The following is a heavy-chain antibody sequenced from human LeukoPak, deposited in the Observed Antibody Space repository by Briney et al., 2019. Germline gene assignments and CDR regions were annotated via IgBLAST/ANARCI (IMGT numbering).Heavy chain of an antibody. CDR2: INPNSGGT. V-gene: IGHV1-2*02. D-gene: IGHD1-7*01. CDR3: ATLTGTTWGFGY. CDR1: GYTFTGHY. Sequence: ASVKVSCKASGYTFTGHYMHWVRQAPGQGLEWMGWINPNSGGTNYAQKFQGRVTMTRDTSISTAYMELSRLGSDDTAVYYCATLTGTTWGFGYWGQGTLVTVSS. J-gene: IGHJ4*02.